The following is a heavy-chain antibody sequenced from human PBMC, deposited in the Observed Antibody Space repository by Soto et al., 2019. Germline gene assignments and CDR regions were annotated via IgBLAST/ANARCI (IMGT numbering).Heavy chain of an antibody. J-gene: IGHJ4*02. CDR2: ISSNGGST. V-gene: IGHV3-64*01. Sequence: EVQLVESGGGLVQPGGSLRLSCAASGFTFSNYAMHWVRQAPGKGLECVAVISSNGGSTYYANSVKGRFTISRDNSKNKVYLQIGSLRTEDMAVYYCAREVGAVDYWGQGTLVTVSS. D-gene: IGHD1-26*01. CDR1: GFTFSNYA. CDR3: AREVGAVDY.